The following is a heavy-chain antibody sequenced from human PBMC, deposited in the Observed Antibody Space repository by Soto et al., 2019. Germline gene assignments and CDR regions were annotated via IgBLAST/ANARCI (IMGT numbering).Heavy chain of an antibody. CDR1: GFSLSTSGVG. Sequence: QITLKESGPTLVKPTQTLTLTCTFSGFSLSTSGVGVGWIRQPPGKALEWLALIYWDDDKRYSPSLKSRLTITKDTSKHQVVLTMPNMDPLDTATYYCAHSLHYYGSGSFVYWGQGTLVTVSS. V-gene: IGHV2-5*02. J-gene: IGHJ4*02. CDR3: AHSLHYYGSGSFVY. CDR2: IYWDDDK. D-gene: IGHD3-10*01.